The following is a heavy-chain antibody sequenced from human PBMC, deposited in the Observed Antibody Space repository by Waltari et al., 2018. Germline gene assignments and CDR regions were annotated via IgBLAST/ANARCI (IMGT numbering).Heavy chain of an antibody. D-gene: IGHD4-4*01. CDR2: IKGDGSQK. V-gene: IGHV3-7*01. Sequence: EVHLVESGGGLVQPGGSLRLSCAASGFTFSTYWMTWVRQAPGKGLGGLANIKGDGSQKNYVDSVKGRFTISRDTANNSLYLQMNSLRAEDTAVYYCARDPHYSNFDYWGQGTLVTVSS. J-gene: IGHJ4*02. CDR1: GFTFSTYW. CDR3: ARDPHYSNFDY.